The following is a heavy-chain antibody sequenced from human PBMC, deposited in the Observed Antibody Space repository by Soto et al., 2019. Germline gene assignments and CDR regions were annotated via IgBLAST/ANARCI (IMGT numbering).Heavy chain of an antibody. CDR1: GFSLSTYG. Sequence: EVQLLESGGGLVQPGGSLRLSCTASGFSLSTYGVTWVRQAPGTGLEWVSGVSGGSGTTHYADSVKGRFTITTDNSENTAYLQMNSLRVEGTAVYYCAKWNGDRDHWGQGTLVTVS. J-gene: IGHJ4*02. V-gene: IGHV3-23*01. CDR2: VSGGSGTT. CDR3: AKWNGDRDH. D-gene: IGHD1-1*01.